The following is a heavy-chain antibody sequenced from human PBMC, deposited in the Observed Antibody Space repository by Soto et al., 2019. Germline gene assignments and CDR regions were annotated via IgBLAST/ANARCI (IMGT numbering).Heavy chain of an antibody. J-gene: IGHJ4*02. D-gene: IGHD3-22*01. CDR3: AKAYDSSGYYFVMYYFDY. CDR1: GFTFSSYA. Sequence: PGGSLRLSCAASGFTFSSYAMSWVRQAPGKGLEWVSAISGSGGSTYYADSVKGRFTISRDNSKNTLYLQMNSLRAEDTAVYYCAKAYDSSGYYFVMYYFDYWGQGTLVTVSS. CDR2: ISGSGGST. V-gene: IGHV3-23*01.